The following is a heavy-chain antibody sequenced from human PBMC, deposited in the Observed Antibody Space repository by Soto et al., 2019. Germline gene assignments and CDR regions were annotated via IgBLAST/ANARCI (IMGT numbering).Heavy chain of an antibody. J-gene: IGHJ4*02. CDR3: AKDMAYYYDSSGPGPLDY. D-gene: IGHD3-22*01. CDR1: GSTFDDYT. Sequence: PGGSLRLSCAASGSTFDDYTMHWVRQAPGKGLEWVSLISWDGGSTYYADSVKGRFTISRDNSKNSLYLQMNSLRTEDTALYYCAKDMAYYYDSSGPGPLDYWGQGTLVTVSS. V-gene: IGHV3-43*01. CDR2: ISWDGGST.